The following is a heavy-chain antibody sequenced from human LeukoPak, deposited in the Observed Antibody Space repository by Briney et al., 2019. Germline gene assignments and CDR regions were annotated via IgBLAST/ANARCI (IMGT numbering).Heavy chain of an antibody. V-gene: IGHV4-39*07. Sequence: PSETLSLTCTVSGGSVSSSRHYWGWIRQPPGKGLEWIGTIYYRGSTSSKPSLKSRVTISVDTSKNQFSLKLSSVTAADTAVYYCASTPKIWSGYLLDYWGQGTLVTVSS. CDR2: IYYRGST. CDR1: GGSVSSSRHY. J-gene: IGHJ4*02. CDR3: ASTPKIWSGYLLDY. D-gene: IGHD3-3*01.